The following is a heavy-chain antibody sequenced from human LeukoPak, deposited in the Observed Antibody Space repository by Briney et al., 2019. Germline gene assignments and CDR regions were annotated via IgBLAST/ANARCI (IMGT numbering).Heavy chain of an antibody. CDR2: ISGSGGST. D-gene: IGHD3-3*01. CDR3: AFLWSGYY. J-gene: IGHJ4*02. V-gene: IGHV3-23*01. CDR1: GGSISSYY. Sequence: PSETLSLTCTVSGGSISSYYWSWVRQAPGKGLEWVSAISGSGGSTYYADSVKGRFTISRDNSKNTLYLQMNSLRAEDTAVYYCAFLWSGYYWGQGTLVTVSS.